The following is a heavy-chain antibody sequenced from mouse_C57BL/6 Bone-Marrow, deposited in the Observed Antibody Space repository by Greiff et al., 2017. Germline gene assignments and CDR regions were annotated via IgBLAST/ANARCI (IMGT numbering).Heavy chain of an antibody. CDR1: GYTFTSYG. CDR2: IYPRSGNT. V-gene: IGHV1-81*01. D-gene: IGHD1-1*01. J-gene: IGHJ2*01. CDR3: ARFSPLYYGSSLEDY. Sequence: VKLQQSGAELARPGASVKLSCKASGYTFTSYGISWVKQRTGQGLEWIGEIYPRSGNTYYNEKFKGKATLTADKSSSTAYMELRSLTSEDSAVYFCARFSPLYYGSSLEDYWGQGTTLTVSS.